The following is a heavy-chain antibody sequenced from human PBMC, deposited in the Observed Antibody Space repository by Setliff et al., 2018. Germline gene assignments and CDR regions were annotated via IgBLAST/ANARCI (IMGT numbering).Heavy chain of an antibody. V-gene: IGHV4-39*07. J-gene: IGHJ3*02. CDR2: IYYSGST. CDR1: GGSISSSSYY. Sequence: TLSLTCTVSGGSISSSSYYWGWIRQPPGKGLEWIGSIYYSGSTYYNPSLKSRVTISVDTSKNQFSLKLSAVTAADTAVYYCAREVTGSSGWFEGAFDIWGQGTMVTVSS. D-gene: IGHD6-13*01. CDR3: AREVTGSSGWFEGAFDI.